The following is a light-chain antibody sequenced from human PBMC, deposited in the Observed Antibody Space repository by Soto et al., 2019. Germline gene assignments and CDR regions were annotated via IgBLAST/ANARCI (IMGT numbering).Light chain of an antibody. CDR3: IQDYNYPLT. V-gene: IGKV1-6*01. CDR2: TAS. J-gene: IGKJ4*01. Sequence: AIQMTQSPSSLSASVGDRVTITCRASQGIRSELGWYQQKPGKAPNLLIYTASTLQSGVPSRLSGSGSGTDFTLTISSLQPEDFAIYYCIQDYNYPLTLGGGTKVDIK. CDR1: QGIRSE.